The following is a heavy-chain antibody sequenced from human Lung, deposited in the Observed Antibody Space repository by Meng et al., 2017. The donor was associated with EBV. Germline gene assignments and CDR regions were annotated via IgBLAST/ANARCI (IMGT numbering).Heavy chain of an antibody. CDR2: ISSSSSYI. J-gene: IGHJ4*02. V-gene: IGHV3-21*01. Sequence: EVQLVESGGGLVKPGGYVRLSCAASGFTFSSYSMNWVRQAPGKGLEWVSSISSSSSYIYYADSVKGRFTISRDNAKNSLYLQMNSLRAEDTAVYYCATELAMTTVTTRAGYWGQGTRVTVSS. CDR1: GFTFSSYS. D-gene: IGHD4-17*01. CDR3: ATELAMTTVTTRAGY.